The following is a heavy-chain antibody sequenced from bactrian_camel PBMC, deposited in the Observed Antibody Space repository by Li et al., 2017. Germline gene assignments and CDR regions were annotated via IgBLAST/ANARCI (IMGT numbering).Heavy chain of an antibody. V-gene: IGHV3S55*01. Sequence: HVQLVESGGGSVQAGGSLKLSCSASGYTVGSCDMAWYCQAPGKERELVSSITHDGTTTYSDSVKGRFLISKDSASLTQYLQMDNLKPEDTAMYYCAAEPSARFPAPLEVLGIMDDLFSFWGQGTQVTVS. D-gene: IGHD3*01. CDR2: ITHDGTT. CDR3: AAEPSARFPAPLEVLGIMDDLFSF. CDR1: GYTVGSCD. J-gene: IGHJ4*01.